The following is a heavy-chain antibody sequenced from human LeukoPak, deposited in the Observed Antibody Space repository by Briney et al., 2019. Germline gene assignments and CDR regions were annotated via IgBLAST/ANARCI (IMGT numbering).Heavy chain of an antibody. D-gene: IGHD3-10*01. Sequence: GSSVKGSCKASGYTFTRYEINGVRQASGQGLEWVGWRNPNSGNTGYAQEFQGRVTMTRNTSISTAYMELSSLRSEDTAVYYCARSYGSLHPFDHWGQGTLVTVSS. V-gene: IGHV1-8*01. J-gene: IGHJ4*02. CDR1: GYTFTRYE. CDR2: RNPNSGNT. CDR3: ARSYGSLHPFDH.